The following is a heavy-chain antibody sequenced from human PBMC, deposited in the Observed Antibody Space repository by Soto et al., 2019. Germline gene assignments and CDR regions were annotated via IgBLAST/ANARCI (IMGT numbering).Heavy chain of an antibody. Sequence: QVQLVESGGGVVQPGRSLRLSCASSGFTFRSYGMHWVRQAPGKGLEWETFISYDGSSKYYADSVKGRFTISRDNSKNTLYLQINSLRAEDRAVYYCAKEAWFMPTVVSYFHYWGQGTLVIVSS. J-gene: IGHJ4*02. CDR3: AKEAWFMPTVVSYFHY. CDR2: ISYDGSSK. CDR1: GFTFRSYG. D-gene: IGHD4-17*01. V-gene: IGHV3-30*18.